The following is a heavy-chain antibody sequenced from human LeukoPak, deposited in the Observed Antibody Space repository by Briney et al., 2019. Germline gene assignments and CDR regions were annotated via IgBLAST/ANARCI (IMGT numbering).Heavy chain of an antibody. J-gene: IGHJ4*02. Sequence: GASVKVSCKASGYSFTGYYMHWVRQAPGQGLEWMGWINPNSGGTNYAQKFQGRVTMTRDASISTAYMELSRLRSDDTAVYHCARGSERYDFWSGYYRAESYYFDYWGQGTLVTVSS. D-gene: IGHD3-3*01. CDR3: ARGSERYDFWSGYYRAESYYFDY. CDR1: GYSFTGYY. CDR2: INPNSGGT. V-gene: IGHV1-2*02.